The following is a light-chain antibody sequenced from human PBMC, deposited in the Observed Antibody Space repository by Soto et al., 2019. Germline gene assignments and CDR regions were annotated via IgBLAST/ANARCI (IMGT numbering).Light chain of an antibody. CDR2: DVT. CDR1: SSDVGGYNS. Sequence: QSVLTQPASVSGSPGQSITISCTGTSSDVGGYNSVSWYRQYPGKAPKLIIFDVTDRPSGISTRFSGSKSGNTASLTISGLQAEDEAVFYCTSYTSSSTTDFGTGTKLTVL. CDR3: TSYTSSSTTD. V-gene: IGLV2-14*01. J-gene: IGLJ1*01.